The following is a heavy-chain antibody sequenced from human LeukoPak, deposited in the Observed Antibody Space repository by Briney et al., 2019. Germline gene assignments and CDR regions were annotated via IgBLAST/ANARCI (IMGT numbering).Heavy chain of an antibody. CDR3: VRDLDTITTAFLVY. J-gene: IGHJ4*02. D-gene: IGHD4-11*01. CDR2: ISSRSRHI. CDR1: GFTFSTYN. V-gene: IGHV3-21*06. Sequence: GGSLRLSCAASGFTFSTYNMNWVRQAPGKGLEWVSSISSRSRHIYYAGSVKGRFTISRDNAGNLLSLQMNSLRAEDTAVYYCVRDLDTITTAFLVYWGQGTQVTVSS.